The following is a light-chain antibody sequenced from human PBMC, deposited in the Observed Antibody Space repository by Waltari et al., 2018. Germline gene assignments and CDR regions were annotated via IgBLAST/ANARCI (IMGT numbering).Light chain of an antibody. CDR2: AAS. J-gene: IGKJ4*01. CDR3: QQSYSTPN. V-gene: IGKV1-39*01. Sequence: DIQMTQSPSSLSASVGDRVTITCRASQSISSYLNWYQQKPGKAPKLLIYAASSLQSGVPSRFSGSGSGTDFTLTISSLQPEDFATYYCQQSYSTPNFGGGTKVEIK. CDR1: QSISSY.